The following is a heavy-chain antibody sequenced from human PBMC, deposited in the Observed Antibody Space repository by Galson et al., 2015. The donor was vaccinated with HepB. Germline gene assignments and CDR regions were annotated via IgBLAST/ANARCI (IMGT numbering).Heavy chain of an antibody. J-gene: IGHJ4*02. CDR1: GYTFIGYY. V-gene: IGHV1-2*02. CDR2: INPNTGDT. D-gene: IGHD3-16*02. CDR3: ARGDVYDYLWGSYRPFDY. Sequence: SVKVSCKASGYTFIGYYIHWVRQAPGQGLEWMGWINPNTGDTKYAENFQGRITMTRDTSVNTAYMELNSLRSDDTALYFCARGDVYDYLWGSYRPFDYWGQGTLVTVSS.